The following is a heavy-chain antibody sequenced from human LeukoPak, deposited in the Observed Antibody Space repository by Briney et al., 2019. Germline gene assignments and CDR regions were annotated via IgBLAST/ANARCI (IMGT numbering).Heavy chain of an antibody. CDR2: IYHSGYT. CDR1: GGSITNSTW. V-gene: IGHV4-4*02. D-gene: IGHD1-26*01. CDR3: ARAGGVVGAIPGAGDFEY. J-gene: IGHJ4*02. Sequence: SGTLSLTCAVSGGSITNSTWWSWFRQPPGKGLEWIGEIYHSGYTNYNPSLKSRVTISVDKSKNQFSLKLSSVTAADTAVYYCARAGGVVGAIPGAGDFEYWGQGTLVTVSS.